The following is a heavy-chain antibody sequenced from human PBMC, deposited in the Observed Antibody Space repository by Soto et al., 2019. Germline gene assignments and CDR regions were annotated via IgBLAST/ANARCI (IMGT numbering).Heavy chain of an antibody. CDR3: ARGEVQDIVVVVAATTEVKDAFDI. D-gene: IGHD2-15*01. CDR2: INHSGST. CDR1: GGSFSGYY. J-gene: IGHJ3*02. Sequence: SETLSLTCAVYGGSFSGYYWSWIRQPPGKGLEWIGEINHSGSTNYNPSLKSRVTISVDTSKNQFSLKLSSVTAADTAVYYCARGEVQDIVVVVAATTEVKDAFDIWGQGTMVTVSS. V-gene: IGHV4-34*01.